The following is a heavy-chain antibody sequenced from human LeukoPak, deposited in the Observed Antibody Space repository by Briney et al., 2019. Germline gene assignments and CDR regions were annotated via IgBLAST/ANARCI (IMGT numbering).Heavy chain of an antibody. J-gene: IGHJ5*02. D-gene: IGHD1-26*01. CDR1: GFTFSSYA. V-gene: IGHV3-23*01. CDR2: ISGSGGRT. Sequence: GGPLRLSCAASGFTFSSYAMSWVRQAPGKGLEWVSAISGSGGRTYYADSVKGRFTISRDNSKNTLDLQMNSLRAEDTAVYYCAKGLVGATKDWFDPWGQGTLVTVSS. CDR3: AKGLVGATKDWFDP.